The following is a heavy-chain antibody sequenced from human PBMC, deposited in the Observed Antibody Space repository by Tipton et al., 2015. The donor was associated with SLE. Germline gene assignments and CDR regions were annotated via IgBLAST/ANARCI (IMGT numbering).Heavy chain of an antibody. Sequence: TLSLTCTVSGGSISSYYWSWIRQPPGKGLEWIGYIYYSGSTNYNPSLKSRVTISVDTSKNQFSLKLSSVTAADTAVYYCARDYGYCSSTSCYPWYFDLWDRGTLVTVSS. V-gene: IGHV4-59*01. J-gene: IGHJ2*01. CDR2: IYYSGST. CDR3: ARDYGYCSSTSCYPWYFDL. D-gene: IGHD2-2*01. CDR1: GGSISSYY.